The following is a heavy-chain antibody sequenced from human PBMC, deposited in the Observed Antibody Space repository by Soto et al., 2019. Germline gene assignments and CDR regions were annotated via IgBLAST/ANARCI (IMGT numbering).Heavy chain of an antibody. CDR2: IVPMFGTT. CDR3: ARDLADVHLWDAFDV. V-gene: IGHV1-69*01. CDR1: GDTFNSYV. J-gene: IGHJ3*01. Sequence: QGQLVQSGPELKKPGSSVKVSCKAPGDTFNSYVISWLRQAPGQGLEWMGGIVPMFGTTNLALKFEDRVTITADELTTTVYMEIRGVTSEDTAVYYCARDLADVHLWDAFDVWGHGTRVTVSS. D-gene: IGHD6-13*01.